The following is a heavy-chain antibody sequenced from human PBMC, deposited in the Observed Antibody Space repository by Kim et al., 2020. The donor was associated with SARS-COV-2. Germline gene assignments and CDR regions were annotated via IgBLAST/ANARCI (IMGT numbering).Heavy chain of an antibody. D-gene: IGHD2-2*01. J-gene: IGHJ6*02. V-gene: IGHV4-34*01. Sequence: SETLSLTCAVYGGSFSGYYWSWIRQPPGKGLEWIGEINHSGSTNYNPSLKSRVTISVDTSKNQFSLKLSSVTAADTAVYYCARGRGVCSSTSCPYRHPHYYYYYGMDVWGQGTTVTVSS. CDR1: GGSFSGYY. CDR2: INHSGST. CDR3: ARGRGVCSSTSCPYRHPHYYYYYGMDV.